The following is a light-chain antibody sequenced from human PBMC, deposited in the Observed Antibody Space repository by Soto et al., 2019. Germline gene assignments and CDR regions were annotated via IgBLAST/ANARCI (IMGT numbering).Light chain of an antibody. CDR2: GAS. CDR1: QSVSSN. Sequence: EIVMTQSPATLSESPGERATLSCRASQSVSSNLAWYQQKPGQAPRLLIYGASTRATGVPARFSGSRSGTEFTLTISSLQSEDFAVYYCQQYNNWPPITFGQGTRLEIK. J-gene: IGKJ5*01. V-gene: IGKV3-15*01. CDR3: QQYNNWPPIT.